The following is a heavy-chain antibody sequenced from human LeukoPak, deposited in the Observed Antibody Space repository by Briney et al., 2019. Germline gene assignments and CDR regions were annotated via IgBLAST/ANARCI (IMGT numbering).Heavy chain of an antibody. D-gene: IGHD1-26*01. J-gene: IGHJ6*03. CDR2: IKQDGSEK. CDR1: GFTFSSYW. CDR3: ARIGMMGPFFYYYYYYMDV. Sequence: PGGSLRLSCAASGFTFSSYWMSWVRQAPGKGLEWVANIKQDGSEKYYVDSVKGRFTISRDNAKNSLYLQMNSLRAEDTAVYYCARIGMMGPFFYYYYYYMDVWGKGTTVTISS. V-gene: IGHV3-7*01.